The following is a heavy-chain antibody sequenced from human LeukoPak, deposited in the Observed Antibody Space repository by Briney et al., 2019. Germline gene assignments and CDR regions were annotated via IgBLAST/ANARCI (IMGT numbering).Heavy chain of an antibody. D-gene: IGHD3-22*01. J-gene: IGHJ5*02. CDR1: GFIFNNYG. CDR2: ISNDGGGT. CDR3: AKGGSGYFADL. Sequence: GGSLRLSCAASGFIFNNYGLIWVRQAPGKGLQWVSAISNDGGGTTYADFVKGQFTISRDNSKNTLFLQMNSLRAEDTALYYCAKGGSGYFADLWGQGTLVTVSS. V-gene: IGHV3-23*01.